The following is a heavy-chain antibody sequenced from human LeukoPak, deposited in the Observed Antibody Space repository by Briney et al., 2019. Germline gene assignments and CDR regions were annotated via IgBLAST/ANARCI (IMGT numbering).Heavy chain of an antibody. J-gene: IGHJ3*02. CDR1: GFTFSSYG. V-gene: IGHV3-30*02. D-gene: IGHD3-22*01. CDR3: AKDGHDSSRWDDTFDI. CDR2: IRYDGSDK. Sequence: PGGSLRLSCAASGFTFSSYGMHWVRQAPGKGLEWVAFIRYDGSDKYYADSVKGRFTISRDNSKNTLYLQMNSLRAEDTAVYYCAKDGHDSSRWDDTFDIWGQGTMVTVSS.